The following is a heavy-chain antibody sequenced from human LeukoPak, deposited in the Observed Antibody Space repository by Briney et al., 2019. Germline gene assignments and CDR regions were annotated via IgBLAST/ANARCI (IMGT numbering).Heavy chain of an antibody. Sequence: GGSLRLSCAASGFTFHDYAMYWVRQAPGKGPEWVSLISGDSGSTDYADFVKGRFTISRDNSQNSVFLQMNSLTSEDTAVYFCAKDRGSGWYYFHYWRQGTLVTVSS. CDR2: ISGDSGST. D-gene: IGHD6-19*01. CDR1: GFTFHDYA. J-gene: IGHJ4*02. V-gene: IGHV3-43*02. CDR3: AKDRGSGWYYFHY.